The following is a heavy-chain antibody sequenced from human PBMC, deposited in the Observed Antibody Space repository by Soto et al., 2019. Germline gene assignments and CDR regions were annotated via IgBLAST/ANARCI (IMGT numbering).Heavy chain of an antibody. D-gene: IGHD4-4*01. Sequence: PGGSLRLSCAASGFPFSSYVMSWVRQAPGKGLEWVSGISGGGSNTFYADCVKGRFTISRDNSKNTLLLQMNSLGAEDTAVYYCAKDSNKYSSSLRGRYFDYWGQGIGVTVSS. CDR2: ISGGGSNT. CDR1: GFPFSSYV. J-gene: IGHJ4*02. CDR3: AKDSNKYSSSLRGRYFDY. V-gene: IGHV3-23*01.